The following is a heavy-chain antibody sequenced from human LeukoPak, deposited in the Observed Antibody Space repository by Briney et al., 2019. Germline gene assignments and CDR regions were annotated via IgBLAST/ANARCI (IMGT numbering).Heavy chain of an antibody. CDR1: GYTFTSYD. Sequence: ASVKVSCKASGYTFTSYDINWVRQATGQGLEWKGWMNPNSGNTGYAQEFQGRVTMTRNTSISTAYMELSSLRSEGTAVYYCARFQTPYSYAFIYYYYYYMDGWGKGTTVTVSS. V-gene: IGHV1-8*01. J-gene: IGHJ6*03. CDR3: ARFQTPYSYAFIYYYYYYMDG. D-gene: IGHD5-18*01. CDR2: MNPNSGNT.